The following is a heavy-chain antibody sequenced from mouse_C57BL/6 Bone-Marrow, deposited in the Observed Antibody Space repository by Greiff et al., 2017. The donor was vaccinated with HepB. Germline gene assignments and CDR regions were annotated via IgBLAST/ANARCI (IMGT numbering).Heavy chain of an antibody. CDR1: GFTFSSYT. V-gene: IGHV5-9*01. CDR3: ARHSFYV. Sequence: EVHLVESGGGLVKPGGSLKLSCAASGFTFSSYTMSWVRQTPEKRLEWVATISGGGGNTYYPESVKGRFTISRDNAKNTLYLQMSSLRSEDTALYYCARHSFYVWGTGTTVTVSS. CDR2: ISGGGGNT. J-gene: IGHJ1*03.